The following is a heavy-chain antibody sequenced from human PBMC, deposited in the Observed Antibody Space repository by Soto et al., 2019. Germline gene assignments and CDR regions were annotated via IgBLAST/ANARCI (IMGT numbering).Heavy chain of an antibody. CDR2: ISGYNGNT. CDR1: GYTFTNYG. CDR3: ERDEVPAAHWLDT. V-gene: IGHV1-18*01. J-gene: IGHJ5*02. Sequence: QVQLVQSGAEVKKPGASVKVSCKTSGYTFTNYGITWVRQAPGQGLEWMGCISGYNGNTNYAQKVQGRVIMTTDTSTSTAYMEWRSLIADDTAVDYCERDEVPAAHWLDTLGQGTLVTVSS. D-gene: IGHD2-2*01.